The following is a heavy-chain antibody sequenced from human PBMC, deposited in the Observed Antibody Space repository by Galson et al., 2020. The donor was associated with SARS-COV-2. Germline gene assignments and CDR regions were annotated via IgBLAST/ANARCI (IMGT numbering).Heavy chain of an antibody. Sequence: SVKVSCKASGGDFKSYTISWVRQAPGQGLEWMGRIIPALDIASYAQKFEGRVTVSADMSTTTAYMELSNLRSEDTAVYYCARDDGLYATFDSWGQGTQVTVSS. CDR3: ARDDGLYATFDS. V-gene: IGHV1-69*04. CDR2: IIPALDIA. CDR1: GGDFKSYT. D-gene: IGHD3-16*01. J-gene: IGHJ4*02.